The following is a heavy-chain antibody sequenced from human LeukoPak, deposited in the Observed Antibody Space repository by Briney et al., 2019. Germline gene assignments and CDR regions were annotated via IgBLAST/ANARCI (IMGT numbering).Heavy chain of an antibody. CDR1: GYTFTGYY. D-gene: IGHD6-19*01. CDR3: ARDNSSGWRPFDY. J-gene: IGHJ4*02. Sequence: ASVKVSCKASGYTFTGYYMHWVRQAPGQGLEWMGWINPNSGGINYAQKFQGRVTMTRDTSISTAYMELSRLRSDDTAVYYCARDNSSGWRPFDYWGQGTLVTVSS. V-gene: IGHV1-2*02. CDR2: INPNSGGI.